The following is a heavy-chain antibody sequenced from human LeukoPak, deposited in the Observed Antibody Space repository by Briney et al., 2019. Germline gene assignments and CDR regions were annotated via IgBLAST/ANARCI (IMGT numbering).Heavy chain of an antibody. CDR3: VRAYDY. Sequence: SETLSLTCAVYGGSSSGSNWSWIRQPPGQGLEWIGEIYNSGSTIYNPSLKSRVTVSVDTSKNQFSLNLISVTAADTAVYYCVRAYDYWGQGTLVTVSS. V-gene: IGHV4-34*01. CDR2: IYNSGST. CDR1: GGSSSGSN. J-gene: IGHJ4*02.